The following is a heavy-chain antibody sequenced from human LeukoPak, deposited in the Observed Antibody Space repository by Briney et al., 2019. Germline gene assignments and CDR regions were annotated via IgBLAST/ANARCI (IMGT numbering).Heavy chain of an antibody. V-gene: IGHV4-39*02. CDR3: ARDFGDYLMDYAFDI. Sequence: SETLSLTCTVSGGSISSSNYYWGWIRQPPGKGLEWIGNVYYGGNTYNNPSLKSRVTMSVDTSKNQFSLKLSSVTAADTAVYYCARDFGDYLMDYAFDIWGQGTMVTVSS. CDR1: GGSISSSNYY. CDR2: VYYGGNT. J-gene: IGHJ3*02. D-gene: IGHD4-17*01.